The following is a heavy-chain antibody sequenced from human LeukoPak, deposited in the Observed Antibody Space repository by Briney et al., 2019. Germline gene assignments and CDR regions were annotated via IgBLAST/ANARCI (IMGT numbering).Heavy chain of an antibody. Sequence: PSETLSLTCAVYGGSFSGYYWSWIRQPPGKGLEWIGEINHSGSTNYNPSLKSRVTISVDTSKNQFSLKLSSVTAADTAVYYCARVGYYDSRGYWGQGTLVTVSS. J-gene: IGHJ4*02. CDR2: INHSGST. D-gene: IGHD3-22*01. V-gene: IGHV4-34*01. CDR1: GGSFSGYY. CDR3: ARVGYYDSRGY.